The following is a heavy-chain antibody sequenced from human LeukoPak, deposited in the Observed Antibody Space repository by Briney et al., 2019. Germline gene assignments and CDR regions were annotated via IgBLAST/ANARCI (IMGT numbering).Heavy chain of an antibody. J-gene: IGHJ3*01. V-gene: IGHV4-59*01. D-gene: IGHD3-16*01. CDR1: GDSLNKNF. CDR2: VFHSGTT. CDR3: ARRMITVSDSFDV. Sequence: PSETLSLTCSVSGDSLNKNFWSWIRQPPGKELEWIGYVFHSGTTNYSPTLKSRVAISLDLSKNQVSLTLASVTAADTAVYYCARRMITVSDSFDVWGLGTEVTVSS.